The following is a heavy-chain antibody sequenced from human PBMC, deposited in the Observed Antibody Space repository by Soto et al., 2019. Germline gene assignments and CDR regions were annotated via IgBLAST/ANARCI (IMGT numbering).Heavy chain of an antibody. J-gene: IGHJ6*02. CDR3: ARVYYGDPVSAYYYGMDV. V-gene: IGHV4-59*12. CDR2: IYYSGST. CDR1: GGSISSYY. Sequence: SETLSLTCTVSGGSISSYYWSWIRQPPGKGLEWIGYIYYSGSTYYNPSLKSRVTISVDTSKNQFSLKLSSVTAADTAVYYCARVYYGDPVSAYYYGMDVWGQGTTVTVSS. D-gene: IGHD4-17*01.